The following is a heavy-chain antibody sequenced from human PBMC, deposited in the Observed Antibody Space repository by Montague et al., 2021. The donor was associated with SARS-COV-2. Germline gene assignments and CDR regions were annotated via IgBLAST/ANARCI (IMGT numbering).Heavy chain of an antibody. V-gene: IGHV4-39*02. CDR3: ARRGRKLLPVATTIGGFDI. J-gene: IGHJ3*02. D-gene: IGHD5-12*01. CDR2: IYDSGST. Sequence: SETLSLTCTVSGGSISSSNYYWDWIRQPPGKGLEWIGSIYDSGSTYYXPSLKSRVTISVDTSKNHSSLKLSSVTAADTAVYYCARRGRKLLPVATTIGGFDIWGQGTMVTVSS. CDR1: GGSISSSNYY.